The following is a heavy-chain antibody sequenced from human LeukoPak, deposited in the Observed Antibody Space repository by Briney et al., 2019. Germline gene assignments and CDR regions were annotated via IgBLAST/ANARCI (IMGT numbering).Heavy chain of an antibody. D-gene: IGHD3-16*01. V-gene: IGHV4-38-2*02. CDR1: GYSISSRYY. Sequence: SETLSLTCTVSGYSISSRYYWGWIRQPTGKGLEWIGSGYHSGSTYYSPSLKSRVTISVDTSKNQFSLKLSSVTAADTAVYYCARGAKMYYDYVWGSSQPRLDYWGQGTLVTVSS. J-gene: IGHJ4*02. CDR2: GYHSGST. CDR3: ARGAKMYYDYVWGSSQPRLDY.